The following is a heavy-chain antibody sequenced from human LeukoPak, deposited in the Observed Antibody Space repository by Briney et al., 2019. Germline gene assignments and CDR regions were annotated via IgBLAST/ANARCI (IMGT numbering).Heavy chain of an antibody. CDR3: AKGGYGSGSYYNLDTGFDY. Sequence: GSLRLSCAASGFTFSSYGMSWVRQAPGKGLEWVSAISGSGGSTYYADSVKGRFTISRDNSKNTLYLQMNSLRAEDTAVYYCAKGGYGSGSYYNLDTGFDYWGQGTLVTVSS. D-gene: IGHD3-10*01. V-gene: IGHV3-23*01. CDR1: GFTFSSYG. CDR2: ISGSGGST. J-gene: IGHJ4*02.